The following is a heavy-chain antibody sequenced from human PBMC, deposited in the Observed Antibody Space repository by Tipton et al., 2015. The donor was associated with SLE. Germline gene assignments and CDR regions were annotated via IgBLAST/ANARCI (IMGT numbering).Heavy chain of an antibody. CDR1: GFTFSSYA. CDR3: ARDHDDFWSGLPGGMDV. J-gene: IGHJ6*02. Sequence: SLRLSCAASGFTFSSYAMSWVRQAPGKGLEWVSAISGSGGTTYHADSVKARFTISRQNSDNTLFLQMNSLRAEDTAVYYCARDHDDFWSGLPGGMDVWGQGTTVTVSS. CDR2: ISGSGGTT. V-gene: IGHV3-23*01. D-gene: IGHD3-3*01.